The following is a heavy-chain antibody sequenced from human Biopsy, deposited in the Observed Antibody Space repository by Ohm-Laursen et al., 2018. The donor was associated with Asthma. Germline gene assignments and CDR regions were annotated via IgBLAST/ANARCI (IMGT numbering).Heavy chain of an antibody. CDR1: GVDLSSYG. CDR3: ARDGPELPTELDY. J-gene: IGHJ4*02. D-gene: IGHD1-14*01. V-gene: IGHV3-30*03. CDR2: ISFDGNNK. Sequence: SLRLSCAATGVDLSSYGMHWVRQAPGKGLEWVAVISFDGNNKYYADFVKGRFTISRDNSKNTLYLQMNSLRAEDTAVYYCARDGPELPTELDYWGPGTLVTVSS.